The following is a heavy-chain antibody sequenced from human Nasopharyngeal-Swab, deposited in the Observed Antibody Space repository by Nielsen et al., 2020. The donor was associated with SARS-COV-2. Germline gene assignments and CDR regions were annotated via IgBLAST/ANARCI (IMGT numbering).Heavy chain of an antibody. D-gene: IGHD5-18*01. J-gene: IGHJ4*02. CDR2: ISSSSSTI. Sequence: GESLKLYCAASGFTFSSYSMNCVRQAQGKGLEWVSYISSSSSTIYYADSVKGRFTISRDNAKNSLYLQMNSLRDEDTAVYYCARDAGYSYGYREFDYWGQGTLVTVSS. V-gene: IGHV3-48*02. CDR3: ARDAGYSYGYREFDY. CDR1: GFTFSSYS.